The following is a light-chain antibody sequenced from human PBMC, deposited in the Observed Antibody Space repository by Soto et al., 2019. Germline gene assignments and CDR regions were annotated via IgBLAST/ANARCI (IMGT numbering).Light chain of an antibody. CDR3: QQSYSTLSFT. V-gene: IGKV1-39*01. CDR2: AAS. J-gene: IGKJ3*01. CDR1: QSISSY. Sequence: DIQMTQSPSSLSASVGDRVTITCRASQSISSYLNWYQQKPGKAPKLLIYAASNLQFGVPSRFSGSGSGTDFTLTISSLQPEDFATYDCQQSYSTLSFTFGPGTKVDIK.